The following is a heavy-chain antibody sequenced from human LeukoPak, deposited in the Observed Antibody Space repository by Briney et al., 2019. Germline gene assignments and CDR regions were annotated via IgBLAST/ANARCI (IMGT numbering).Heavy chain of an antibody. J-gene: IGHJ4*02. Sequence: PGGSLRLSCAASGFTVSSNYMSWVRQAPGKGLEWVSVIYSGGSTYYADSVKGRFTISRDNSKNTLYLQMNSLRAEDTAVYYCAGGLARSSSPYDYWGQGTLVTVSS. V-gene: IGHV3-53*01. CDR1: GFTVSSNY. CDR3: AGGLARSSSPYDY. D-gene: IGHD6-6*01. CDR2: IYSGGST.